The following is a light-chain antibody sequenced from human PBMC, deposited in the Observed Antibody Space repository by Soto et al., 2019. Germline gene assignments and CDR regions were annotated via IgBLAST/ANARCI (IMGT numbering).Light chain of an antibody. CDR1: SSNIGNNY. Sequence: QSVLTQPPSVSAAPGQKVTISCSGSSSNIGNNYVSWYQQLPGTAPKLLIYDNNKRPSGIPDRFSGSKSGTSATLGITGLQIGDEADYYCGTWGSSLSAGGGYVFGTGTKAPS. J-gene: IGLJ1*01. CDR2: DNN. CDR3: GTWGSSLSAGGGYV. V-gene: IGLV1-51*01.